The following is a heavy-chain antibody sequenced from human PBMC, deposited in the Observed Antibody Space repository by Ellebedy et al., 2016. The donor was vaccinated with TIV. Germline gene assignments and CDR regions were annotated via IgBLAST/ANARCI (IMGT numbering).Heavy chain of an antibody. CDR3: VKHLAAVLSSFDY. D-gene: IGHD6-13*01. CDR1: GITFRNYV. CDR2: ISASGGAT. J-gene: IGHJ4*02. V-gene: IGHV3-23*01. Sequence: GESLKISCAVSGITFRNYVMSWVRHTPGRGLEWVSSISASGGATNYGDSVQGRFTISRDNSKNTLYLQMNSLRADDTALYYCVKHLAAVLSSFDYWGQGTVVTVSS.